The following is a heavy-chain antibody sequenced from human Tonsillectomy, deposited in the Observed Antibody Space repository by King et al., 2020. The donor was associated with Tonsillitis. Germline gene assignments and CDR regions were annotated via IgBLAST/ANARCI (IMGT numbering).Heavy chain of an antibody. CDR2: INHSGST. D-gene: IGHD3-16*01. CDR1: GGSFSGYY. J-gene: IGHJ3*02. Sequence: VQLQPWGAGLLTPSETVSLPCAMSGGSFSGYYWRWIRQPPGKGLEWIGEINHSGSTTYNPSLQSRVTMSVDTSKHQLSLKLNSVTAAATAGEDWARAAGTYPRAGEIWGQGTRGTGSA. CDR3: ARAAGTYPRAGEI. V-gene: IGHV4-34*01.